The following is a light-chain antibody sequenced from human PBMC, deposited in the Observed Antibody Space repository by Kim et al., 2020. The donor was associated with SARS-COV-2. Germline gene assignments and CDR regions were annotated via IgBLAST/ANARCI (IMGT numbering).Light chain of an antibody. CDR2: GNS. J-gene: IGLJ3*02. CDR3: QSYDSSLSGWV. Sequence: RVTISCTGSRSNIGASYDVNWYQQFPGTAPKLLIYGNSNRPSGVPDRFSGSKSGTSASLAITGLQAEDEADYYCQSYDSSLSGWVFGGGTQLTVL. V-gene: IGLV1-40*01. CDR1: RSNIGASYD.